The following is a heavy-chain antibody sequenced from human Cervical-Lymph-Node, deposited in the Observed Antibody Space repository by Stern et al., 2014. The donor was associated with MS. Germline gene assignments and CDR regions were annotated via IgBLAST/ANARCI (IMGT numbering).Heavy chain of an antibody. CDR1: GGSISSGGYY. D-gene: IGHD2-21*02. CDR3: ARDNVVVTALLRKYNWFDP. Sequence: HVQLQESGPGLVKPSQTLSLTCTVSGGSISSGGYYWSWIRQHPGQGLEWIGYIYSSGSTYYNPSLKSRVTISVDTSKNQFSLKLSSVTAADTAVYYCARDNVVVTALLRKYNWFDPWGQGTLVTVSS. J-gene: IGHJ5*02. CDR2: IYSSGST. V-gene: IGHV4-31*03.